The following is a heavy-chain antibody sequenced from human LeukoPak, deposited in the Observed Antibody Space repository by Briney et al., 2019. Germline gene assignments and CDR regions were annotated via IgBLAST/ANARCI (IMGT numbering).Heavy chain of an antibody. J-gene: IGHJ6*02. CDR3: ARERITMVRGVKDQTYYYGMDV. Sequence: PSETLSLTCTVSGGSISSSSYYWGWIRQPPGKGLEWIGSIYYSGSTYYNPSLKSRVTISVDTSKNQFSLKLSSVTAADTAVYYCARERITMVRGVKDQTYYYGMDVWGQGTTVTVSS. CDR1: GGSISSSSYY. CDR2: IYYSGST. V-gene: IGHV4-39*01. D-gene: IGHD3-10*01.